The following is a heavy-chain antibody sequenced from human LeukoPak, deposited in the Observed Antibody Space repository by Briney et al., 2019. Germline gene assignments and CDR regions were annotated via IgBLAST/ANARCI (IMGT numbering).Heavy chain of an antibody. J-gene: IGHJ4*02. D-gene: IGHD3-10*01. CDR2: ISSSSSTI. Sequence: GGSLRLSCAASGFTFSSYSMNWVRQAPGKGLEWVSYISSSSSTIYYADSVKGRFTISRDNAKNSLYLQMNSLRAEDTAVYYCARAYGGLPGGYWGQGTLVTVSS. CDR1: GFTFSSYS. CDR3: ARAYGGLPGGY. V-gene: IGHV3-48*01.